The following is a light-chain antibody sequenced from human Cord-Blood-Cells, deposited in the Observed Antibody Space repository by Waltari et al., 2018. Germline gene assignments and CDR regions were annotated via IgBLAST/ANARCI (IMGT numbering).Light chain of an antibody. CDR3: QSYDSSLSGWV. Sequence: QSVLTQPPSVSGAPGQRVTIPCTGSSSHTGAGYDVHSYQQLPGTAPKLLIHGNSNRPSGVPDRFSGSKSGTSASLAITGLQAEDEADYYCQSYDSSLSGWVFGGGTKLTVL. CDR2: GNS. V-gene: IGLV1-40*01. CDR1: SSHTGAGYD. J-gene: IGLJ3*02.